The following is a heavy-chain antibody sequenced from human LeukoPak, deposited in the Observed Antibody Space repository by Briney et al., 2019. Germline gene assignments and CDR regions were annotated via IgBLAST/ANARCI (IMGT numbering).Heavy chain of an antibody. V-gene: IGHV3-9*01. CDR2: ISWNSNSI. J-gene: IGHJ4*02. Sequence: GGSLRLSCAASGFTFDDYAMHWVRQAPGKGLEWVSGISWNSNSIDYADSVKGRFTISIDNPKNSLYLQMNSLRAEDTALYSCAKAPSFQLISPYFDYWGQGTLVTVSS. CDR1: GFTFDDYA. CDR3: AKAPSFQLISPYFDY. D-gene: IGHD2-2*01.